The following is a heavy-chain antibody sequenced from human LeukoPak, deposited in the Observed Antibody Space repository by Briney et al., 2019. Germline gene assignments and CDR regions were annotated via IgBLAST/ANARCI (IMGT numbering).Heavy chain of an antibody. CDR3: ARAQKNYYDSSGYYRPGDY. Sequence: PGRSLRLSCAASGFTFSSYAMHWVRQAPGKRLEWVAVISYDGSNKYYADSVKGRFTISRDNSKNTLYLQMNSLRAEDTAVYYCARAQKNYYDSSGYYRPGDYWGQGTLATVSS. D-gene: IGHD3-22*01. J-gene: IGHJ4*02. V-gene: IGHV3-30*04. CDR2: ISYDGSNK. CDR1: GFTFSSYA.